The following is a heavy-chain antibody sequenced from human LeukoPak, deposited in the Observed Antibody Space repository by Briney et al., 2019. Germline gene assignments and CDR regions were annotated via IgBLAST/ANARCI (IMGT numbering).Heavy chain of an antibody. V-gene: IGHV4-39*01. CDR1: GGSISSSSYY. CDR3: ARQRVVGAHPNRMFDY. Sequence: SETLSLTCTVSGGSISSSSYYWGWIRQPPGKGLEWIGSIYYSGSTYYNPSLKSRVTISVDTSKNQFSLKLSSVTAADTAVYYCARQRVVGAHPNRMFDYWGQGTLVTVSS. CDR2: IYYSGST. J-gene: IGHJ4*02. D-gene: IGHD2-15*01.